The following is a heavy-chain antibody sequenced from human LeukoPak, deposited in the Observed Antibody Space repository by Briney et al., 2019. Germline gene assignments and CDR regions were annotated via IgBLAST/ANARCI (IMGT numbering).Heavy chain of an antibody. D-gene: IGHD5-12*01. CDR2: VVPMFGIR. CDR1: GGTFNNYA. J-gene: IGHJ4*02. V-gene: IGHV1-69*04. CDR3: ATEPSRSYSFDHLDF. Sequence: SVKVSCKTSGGTFNNYAISWVRQAPGQSLEWMGSVVPMFGIRNYPQTFRGRVNITADKATNTVYMELRSLRAEDTAIYYCATEPSRSYSFDHLDFWGLGTPVTVSS.